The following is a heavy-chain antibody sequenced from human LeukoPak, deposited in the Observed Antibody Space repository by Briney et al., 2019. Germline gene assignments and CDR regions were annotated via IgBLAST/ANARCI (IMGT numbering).Heavy chain of an antibody. CDR1: GFSISSYY. CDR3: ARNKEMATTDFDY. V-gene: IGHV4-59*01. Sequence: PSETLLLTCTVSGFSISSYYWSWIRQAPGKGLEWIGHIHYSGSTNYNPSLKTRLSIIVSKYNNQFSVELSSVTAADAAVYYYARNKEMATTDFDYWGQGTLVTVSS. D-gene: IGHD5-24*01. CDR2: IHYSGST. J-gene: IGHJ4*02.